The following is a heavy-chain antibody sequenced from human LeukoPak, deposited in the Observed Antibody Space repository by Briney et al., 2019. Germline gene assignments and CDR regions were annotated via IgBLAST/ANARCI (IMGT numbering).Heavy chain of an antibody. Sequence: GGSLRLSCAASGFTFSNNYLTWVRQAPGKGLEWVSVISGGGNTSYAAPVQGRFTTSTHNSNNTLHHQMNSPTAEATAVYSCARRFYGMDVWGQGTTVTVSS. CDR2: ISGGGNT. CDR1: GFTFSNNY. J-gene: IGHJ6*01. V-gene: IGHV3-53*01. CDR3: ARRFYGMDV.